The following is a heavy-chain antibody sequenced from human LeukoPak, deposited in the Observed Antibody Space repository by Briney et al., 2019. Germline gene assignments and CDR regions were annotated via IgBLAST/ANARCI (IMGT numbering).Heavy chain of an antibody. Sequence: SCKASGYTFSSYAMSWVRQAPGKGLEWVSAISGSGGSTYYADSVKGRFTISRDNSKNTLYLQMNSLRAEDTAVYYCAKELVEGVYDFWSGTDAFDIWGQGTMVTVSS. CDR1: GYTFSSYA. CDR2: ISGSGGST. D-gene: IGHD3-3*01. CDR3: AKELVEGVYDFWSGTDAFDI. V-gene: IGHV3-23*01. J-gene: IGHJ3*02.